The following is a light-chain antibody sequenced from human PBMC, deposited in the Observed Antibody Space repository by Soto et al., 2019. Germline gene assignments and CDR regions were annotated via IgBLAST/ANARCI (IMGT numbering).Light chain of an antibody. Sequence: SYELTQPPSVSVSPGQTASITCSGDALPKQYAYWYQRKPGQAPILVIYKDTERPSGIPERFSGSSSGTTVTLTISGVQAGDEADYYCQSADNSGIYYVFGTGTKVTVL. CDR3: QSADNSGIYYV. V-gene: IGLV3-25*02. CDR1: ALPKQY. J-gene: IGLJ1*01. CDR2: KDT.